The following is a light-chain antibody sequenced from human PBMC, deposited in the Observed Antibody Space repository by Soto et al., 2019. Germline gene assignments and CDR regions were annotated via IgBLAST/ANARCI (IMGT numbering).Light chain of an antibody. CDR1: ALPRQN. V-gene: IGLV3-25*02. CDR3: QSADSSGSYRVV. J-gene: IGLJ2*01. CDR2: KGN. Sequence: SYELAQPPSVSVSPGQTARITCSGDALPRQNVNWYQQKPGQAPDMVIYKGNERPSGIPERFSGSSSGTTVTLTINGVQAEDEADYYCQSADSSGSYRVVFGGGTKVTVL.